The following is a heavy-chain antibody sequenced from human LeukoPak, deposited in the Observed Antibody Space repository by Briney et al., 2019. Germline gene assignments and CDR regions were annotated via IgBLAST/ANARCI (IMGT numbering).Heavy chain of an antibody. J-gene: IGHJ3*02. Sequence: SETLSLTCAVSGGSISSGGYSWSWIRQPPGKGLEWIGYIYHSGSTYCNPSLKSRVTISVDRSKNQFSLKLSSVTAADTAVYYCARDRLNYDILTGYSRDAFDIWGQGTMVTVSS. V-gene: IGHV4-30-2*01. CDR3: ARDRLNYDILTGYSRDAFDI. CDR1: GGSISSGGYS. D-gene: IGHD3-9*01. CDR2: IYHSGST.